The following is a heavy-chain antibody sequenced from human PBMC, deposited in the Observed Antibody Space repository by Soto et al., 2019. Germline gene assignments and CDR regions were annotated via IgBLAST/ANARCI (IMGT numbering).Heavy chain of an antibody. V-gene: IGHV4-31*03. CDR2: IYVTGAV. CDR1: GAALNSGNYY. Sequence: SEPLSLTCSVSGAALNSGNYYWSWIRQVPGKGLEWIGHIYVTGAVDYNPSLRDRITISQDTSERQFSLNLRLVTAADTAVYYCARLRIATNNYKWFDPWGQGTLVTVSS. D-gene: IGHD2-21*01. CDR3: ARLRIATNNYKWFDP. J-gene: IGHJ5*02.